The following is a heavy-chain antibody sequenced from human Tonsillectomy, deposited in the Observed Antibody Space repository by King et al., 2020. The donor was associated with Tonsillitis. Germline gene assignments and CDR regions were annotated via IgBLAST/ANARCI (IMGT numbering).Heavy chain of an antibody. Sequence: VQLVESGGGLVKPGGSLRLSCAASGFTFSNAWMSWVRQAPGKGLEWVGRIKSKTDGGTTEYAAPVKGRLTIPRDDSKNTLYLQMNSRKTEDTAVYDCTTDGDVVVPAAIYAFDIWGPGTMVTVSS. D-gene: IGHD2-2*01. CDR1: GFTFSNAW. J-gene: IGHJ3*02. CDR3: TTDGDVVVPAAIYAFDI. V-gene: IGHV3-15*01. CDR2: IKSKTDGGTT.